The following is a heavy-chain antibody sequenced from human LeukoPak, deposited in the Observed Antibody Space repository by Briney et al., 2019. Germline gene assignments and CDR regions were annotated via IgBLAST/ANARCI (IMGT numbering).Heavy chain of an antibody. J-gene: IGHJ4*02. CDR1: GFTFSSYG. D-gene: IGHD6-19*01. CDR3: AKDAKQWLVRAFDY. Sequence: GGSLRLSCAASGFTFSSYGMHWVRQAPGKGLEWVAFIRYDGSNKYYADSVKGRFTISRDNSKNTLYLQMNSLRAEDTAVYYCAKDAKQWLVRAFDYWGQGTLVTVSS. V-gene: IGHV3-30*02. CDR2: IRYDGSNK.